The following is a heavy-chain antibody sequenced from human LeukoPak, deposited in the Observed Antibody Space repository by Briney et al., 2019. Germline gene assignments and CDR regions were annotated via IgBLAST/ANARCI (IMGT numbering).Heavy chain of an antibody. D-gene: IGHD3-22*01. J-gene: IGHJ4*02. CDR3: AKIPYYYDSSGYYREFFDY. CDR1: GFTFSSYA. CDR2: ISYDGSNK. V-gene: IGHV3-30*18. Sequence: GGSLRLSCAASGFTFSSYAMSWVRQAPGKGLEWVAVISYDGSNKYYADSVKGRFTISRDNSKNTLYLQMNSLRAEDTAVYYCAKIPYYYDSSGYYREFFDYWGQGTLVTVSS.